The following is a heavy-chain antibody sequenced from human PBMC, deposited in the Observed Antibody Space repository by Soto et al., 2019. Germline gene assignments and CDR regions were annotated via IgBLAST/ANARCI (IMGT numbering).Heavy chain of an antibody. V-gene: IGHV4-39*02. CDR1: GGSISTSAYY. J-gene: IGHJ5*02. CDR2: IYYTGTS. Sequence: PSETLSLTCSVSGGSISTSAYYWGWIRQPPGKGLEWIGTIYYTGTSYHNPSLKSRVSISVDSSKNQISLTLTSVTAADTAVYYCARVPDRWGQGTLVTVSS. CDR3: ARVPDR. D-gene: IGHD2-2*01.